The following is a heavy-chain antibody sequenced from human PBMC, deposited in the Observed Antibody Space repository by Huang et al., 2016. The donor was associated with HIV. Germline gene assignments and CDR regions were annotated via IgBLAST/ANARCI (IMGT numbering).Heavy chain of an antibody. D-gene: IGHD2-15*01. V-gene: IGHV1-24*01. CDR1: GYTVSELS. CDR3: ATSTPDVGAGVLRSAFDI. J-gene: IGHJ3*02. Sequence: QVQLVESGAELKKPGASVRVSCKVSGYTVSELSLHWVRQAPEKGLEWMGGFDPEEGETICAQRLPGRVTMTEDTYTDTAYMERSSLRPEDTAVYYCATSTPDVGAGVLRSAFDIWGQGTMVTVSS. CDR2: FDPEEGET.